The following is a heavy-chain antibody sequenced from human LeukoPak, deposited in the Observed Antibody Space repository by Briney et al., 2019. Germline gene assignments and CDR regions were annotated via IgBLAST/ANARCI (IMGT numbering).Heavy chain of an antibody. D-gene: IGHD4-11*01. V-gene: IGHV4-39*07. CDR3: ARYGVTTGFDH. CDR2: IYYSGST. J-gene: IGHJ4*02. Sequence: PSETLSLTCTVSGGSISSSSYYWGWIRQPPGKGLEWIGSIYYSGSTYYNPSLKSRVTISVDTSKNQFSLKLSSVTAADTAVYYCARYGVTTGFDHWGQGTLVTISS. CDR1: GGSISSSSYY.